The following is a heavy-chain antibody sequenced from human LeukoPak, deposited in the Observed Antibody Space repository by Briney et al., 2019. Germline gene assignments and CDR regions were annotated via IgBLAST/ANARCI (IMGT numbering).Heavy chain of an antibody. D-gene: IGHD5-24*01. J-gene: IGHJ6*03. CDR1: GFIFSDYY. V-gene: IGHV3-11*04. Sequence: GGSLRLSCAASGFIFSDYYMTWIRQAPGKGLEWVSYVTSSGGHMYYADSAKGRFTISRDNAKNSLDLEMNSLRAEDTAVYYCARVGTRMVTIVAPYYMDVWGKGTTVTVSS. CDR3: ARVGTRMVTIVAPYYMDV. CDR2: VTSSGGHM.